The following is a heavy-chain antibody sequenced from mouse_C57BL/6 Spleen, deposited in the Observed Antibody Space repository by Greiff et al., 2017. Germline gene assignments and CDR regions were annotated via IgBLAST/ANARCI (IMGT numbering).Heavy chain of an antibody. Sequence: EVQLQQSGPELVKPGASVMISCKASGYTFTDSYMNWVKQSHGKSLEWIGDINPNNGGTSYNQKFKGKATLTVDKSSSTAYMELRSLTSEDSAVYYCARWVRGAMDYWGQGTSVTVSS. V-gene: IGHV1-26*01. J-gene: IGHJ4*01. CDR3: ARWVRGAMDY. CDR2: INPNNGGT. CDR1: GYTFTDSY.